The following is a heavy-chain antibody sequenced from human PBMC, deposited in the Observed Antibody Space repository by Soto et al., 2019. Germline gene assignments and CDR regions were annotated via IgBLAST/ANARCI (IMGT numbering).Heavy chain of an antibody. CDR3: ARANYDFWSGYSDY. Sequence: EVQLVESGGGLVKPGGSLRLSCAASGFTFSSYSMNWVRQAPGKGLEWVSSISSSSSIIYYDDSVKGRFIISRDNAKNSLYLQMKSLRAEDTAVYCCARANYDFWSGYSDYWGQGTLVTVSS. V-gene: IGHV3-21*01. CDR2: ISSSSSII. CDR1: GFTFSSYS. J-gene: IGHJ4*02. D-gene: IGHD3-3*01.